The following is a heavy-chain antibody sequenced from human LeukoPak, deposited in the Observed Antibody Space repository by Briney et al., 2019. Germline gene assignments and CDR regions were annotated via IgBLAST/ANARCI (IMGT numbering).Heavy chain of an antibody. Sequence: GGSLRLSCAASGFTFSSYWMHWVRQAPGMGLVWVSRINSDGSNTNYADSVKGRFTISRDNAKNTLYLQMNSLRAEDTAVFYCAKDTRYDYYFDYWGQGTLVTVSS. D-gene: IGHD5-12*01. CDR3: AKDTRYDYYFDY. V-gene: IGHV3-74*01. CDR1: GFTFSSYW. J-gene: IGHJ4*01. CDR2: INSDGSNT.